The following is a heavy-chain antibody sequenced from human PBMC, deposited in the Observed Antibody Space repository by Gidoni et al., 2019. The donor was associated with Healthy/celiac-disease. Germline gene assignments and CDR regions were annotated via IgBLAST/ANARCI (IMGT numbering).Heavy chain of an antibody. J-gene: IGHJ4*02. V-gene: IGHV1-69*01. D-gene: IGHD6-13*01. CDR1: GGSFSRYA. CDR2: IIPIFGTA. Sequence: QAQLVQSGAEVKKPGSSVKVSCTASGGSFSRYASSWVRQAPGQGLEWMGGIIPIFGTANYAQKFQGRVTITADESTSTAYIELSSLRSEDTAVYYCARVSSGIAPDYWGQGTLVTVSS. CDR3: ARVSSGIAPDY.